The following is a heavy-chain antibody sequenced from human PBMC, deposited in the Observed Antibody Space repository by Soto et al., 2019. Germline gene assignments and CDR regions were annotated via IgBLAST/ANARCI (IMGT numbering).Heavy chain of an antibody. CDR3: MWRYSVFLELSLEMVNRPFTESTYYVLPPLPLIAETHS. Sequence: SETLSVTCTASGGSISSYYWSWIRQPPGKGLEWIGSIYYSGSTYYNPSLKSRVTISVDTSKNQFSLKLSSVTAADTALRLFMWRYSVFLELSLEMVNRPFTESTYYVLPPLPLIAETHS. J-gene: IGHJ5*01. D-gene: IGHD3-16*01. CDR2: IYYSGST. V-gene: IGHV4-59*05. CDR1: GGSISSYY.